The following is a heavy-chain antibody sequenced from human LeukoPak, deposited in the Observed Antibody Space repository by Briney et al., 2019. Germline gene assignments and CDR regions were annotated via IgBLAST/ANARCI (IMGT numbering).Heavy chain of an antibody. CDR3: ARVGYSRPRGGHYGMDV. Sequence: HPGGSLRLSCAASGVTVSSNYMSWVRQAPGKGLEWVSVIYSGGSTYYADSVKGRFTISRDNSKNTLCLQMNSLRAEDTAVYFCARVGYSRPRGGHYGMDVWGQGTTVTVSS. D-gene: IGHD3-22*01. CDR2: IYSGGST. V-gene: IGHV3-53*01. J-gene: IGHJ6*02. CDR1: GVTVSSNY.